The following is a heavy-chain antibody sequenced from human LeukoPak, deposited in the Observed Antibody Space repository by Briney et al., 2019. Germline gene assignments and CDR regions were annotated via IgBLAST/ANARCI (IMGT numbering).Heavy chain of an antibody. Sequence: GGSLRLSCAASGFNFNTYGMHWVRQAPVKGLEWVAFIWSDGNNKYYADSVKGRFTISRDNSKNTLYLQMNSLRAEDTAVYYCARDTGGSELGFIYYYYYGMDVWGQGTTVTVSS. CDR1: GFNFNTYG. V-gene: IGHV3-33*01. J-gene: IGHJ6*02. CDR2: IWSDGNNK. CDR3: ARDTGGSELGFIYYYYYGMDV. D-gene: IGHD1-26*01.